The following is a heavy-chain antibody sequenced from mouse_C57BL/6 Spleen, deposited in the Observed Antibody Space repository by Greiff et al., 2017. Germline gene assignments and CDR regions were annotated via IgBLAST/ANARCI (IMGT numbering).Heavy chain of an antibody. D-gene: IGHD4-1*01. J-gene: IGHJ2*01. CDR2: IDPETGGT. CDR1: GYTFTDYE. CDR3: TRAGLGGYLDY. Sequence: QVQLQQSGAELVRPGASVTLSCKASGYTFTDYEMHWVKQTPVHGLEWIGAIDPETGGTAYNQKFKGKAILTADKSSSTAYMQLRSLTSEDSAVYYCTRAGLGGYLDYWGQGTALTVSS. V-gene: IGHV1-15*01.